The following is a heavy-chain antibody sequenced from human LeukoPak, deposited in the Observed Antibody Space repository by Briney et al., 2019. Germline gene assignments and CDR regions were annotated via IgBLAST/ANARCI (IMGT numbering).Heavy chain of an antibody. CDR1: GGSISSYY. D-gene: IGHD6-13*01. V-gene: IGHV4-59*08. CDR3: AKSLDSSSWTDFDY. J-gene: IGHJ4*02. Sequence: SETLSLTCTVSGGSISSYYWSWIRQPPGKGLEWIGYIYYSGSTNYNPSLKSRVTISVDTSKNQFSLKLSSVTAADTAVYYCAKSLDSSSWTDFDYWGQGTLVTVSS. CDR2: IYYSGST.